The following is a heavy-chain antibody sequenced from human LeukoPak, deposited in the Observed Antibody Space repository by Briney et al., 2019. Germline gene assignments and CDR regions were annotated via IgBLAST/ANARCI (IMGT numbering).Heavy chain of an antibody. CDR3: ASGSYDSSGYYYGGVDY. D-gene: IGHD3-22*01. CDR2: IYYSGTT. Sequence: SETLSLTCTVSGGSIGTYSWNWIRQPPGKGLEWIGYIYYSGTTNYNPSLKSRVTISVDTSKNQFSLKLSSVTAADTAVYYCASGSYDSSGYYYGGVDYWGQGTLVTVSS. J-gene: IGHJ4*02. CDR1: GGSIGTYS. V-gene: IGHV4-59*12.